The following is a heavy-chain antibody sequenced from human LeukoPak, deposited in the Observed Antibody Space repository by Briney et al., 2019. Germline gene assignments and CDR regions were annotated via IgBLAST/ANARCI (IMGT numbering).Heavy chain of an antibody. CDR2: INAGNGNT. Sequence: ASVKVSCKASGYTFTSYAMHWVRQAPGQRLEWMGWINAGNGNTKYSQKFQGRVTITRDTSASTAYMELSSLRSEDTAVYYCARDPYDFWSGYGGSLYYGMDVWGQGTTVTVSS. V-gene: IGHV1-3*01. CDR3: ARDPYDFWSGYGGSLYYGMDV. J-gene: IGHJ6*02. CDR1: GYTFTSYA. D-gene: IGHD3-3*01.